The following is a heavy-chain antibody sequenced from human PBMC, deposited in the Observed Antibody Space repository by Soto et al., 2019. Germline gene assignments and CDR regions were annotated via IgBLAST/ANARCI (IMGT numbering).Heavy chain of an antibody. CDR2: IYYSGST. CDR3: ARINVGPRYYGSGHESWFDP. CDR1: GGSISSYY. V-gene: IGHV4-59*01. J-gene: IGHJ5*02. D-gene: IGHD3-10*01. Sequence: SETLSLTCTVSGGSISSYYWSWIRQPPGKGLDCFGYIYYSGSTNYNPSLKSRVTISVDTSKNLFSLKLSSVTAADTAVYYCARINVGPRYYGSGHESWFDPWGQGTLVTVSS.